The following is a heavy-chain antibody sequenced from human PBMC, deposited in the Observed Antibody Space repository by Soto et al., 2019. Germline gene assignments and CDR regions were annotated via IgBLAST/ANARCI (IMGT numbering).Heavy chain of an antibody. CDR1: GFTFSSYA. D-gene: IGHD1-1*01. J-gene: IGHJ4*02. CDR3: AKFGMATTKRSPPYYIDY. V-gene: IGHV3-23*01. Sequence: GGSLRLSCAASGFTFSSYAMSWVRQAPGKGLEWVSSISGSGGGTYYADSVKGRFTFSRDNSKNTLYLQMNSLRAEDTAVYYCAKFGMATTKRSPPYYIDYWGQGALVTVPQ. CDR2: ISGSGGGT.